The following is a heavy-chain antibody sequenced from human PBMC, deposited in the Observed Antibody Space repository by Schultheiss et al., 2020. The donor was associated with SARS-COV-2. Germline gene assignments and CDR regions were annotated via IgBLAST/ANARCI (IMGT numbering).Heavy chain of an antibody. Sequence: GESLKISCKASGYSVTSYGISWVRQAPGQGLEWMGWISAYNGNTNYAQKLQGRVTMTTDTSTSTAYMELSSLRSEDTAVYYCASYGMDVWGQGTTVTVSS. CDR1: GYSVTSYG. J-gene: IGHJ6*02. CDR3: ASYGMDV. V-gene: IGHV1-18*01. CDR2: ISAYNGNT.